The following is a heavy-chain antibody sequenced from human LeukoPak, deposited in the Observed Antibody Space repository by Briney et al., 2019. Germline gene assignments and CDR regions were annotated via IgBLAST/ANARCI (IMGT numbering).Heavy chain of an antibody. Sequence: PGGSLRLSCEAAGFSFRDYPMGWVRRASGKGLEWVSSISSSSSYIYYADSVKGRFTISRDNAKNSLYLQMNSLRAEDTAVYYCARSPFSPGDHDEYYFDYWGQGTLVTVSS. CDR3: ARSPFSPGDHDEYYFDY. V-gene: IGHV3-21*01. J-gene: IGHJ4*02. D-gene: IGHD4-17*01. CDR2: ISSSSSYI. CDR1: GFSFRDYP.